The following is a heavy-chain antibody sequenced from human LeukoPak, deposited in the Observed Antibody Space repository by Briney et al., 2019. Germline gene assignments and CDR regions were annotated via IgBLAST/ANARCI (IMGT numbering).Heavy chain of an antibody. V-gene: IGHV3-30*19. CDR2: IWYDGNNK. J-gene: IGHJ4*02. Sequence: PGGSLRLSCAASGFTFNSYGIHWVRQAPGKGLEWVAVIWYDGNNKYYADSVKGRFTISRDNSKNTLFLQMNSLKAEDTAVYYCARERYGGNSDYFDYWGQGTLVTVSS. D-gene: IGHD4-23*01. CDR3: ARERYGGNSDYFDY. CDR1: GFTFNSYG.